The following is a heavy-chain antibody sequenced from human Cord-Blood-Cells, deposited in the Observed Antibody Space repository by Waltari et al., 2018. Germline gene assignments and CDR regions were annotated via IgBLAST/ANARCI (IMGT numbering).Heavy chain of an antibody. CDR3: ARLAGSSWYNFDY. Sequence: QLQLQESGPGLVKPSETLPLTCHVSGGSISSSSYYCGWIRQPPGKGLEWIGSIYYSGSTYYNPSLKSRVTISVDTSKNQFSLKLSSVTAADTAVYYCARLAGSSWYNFDYWGQGTLVTVSS. D-gene: IGHD6-13*01. CDR1: GGSISSSSYY. CDR2: IYYSGST. V-gene: IGHV4-39*01. J-gene: IGHJ4*02.